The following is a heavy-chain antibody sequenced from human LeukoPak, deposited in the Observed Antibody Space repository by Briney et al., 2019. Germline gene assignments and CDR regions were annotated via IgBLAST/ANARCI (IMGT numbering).Heavy chain of an antibody. V-gene: IGHV1-69*13. CDR3: ASASVYYYDTSGYGRAFDI. D-gene: IGHD3-22*01. J-gene: IGHJ3*02. Sequence: ASVKVSCKASGGTFSSYAISWVRQAPGQGLEWMGGTIPIFGTANYAQKFQGRVTITADESTSTAYMELSSLRSEDAAVYYCASASVYYYDTSGYGRAFDIWGQGTMVTVSS. CDR2: TIPIFGTA. CDR1: GGTFSSYA.